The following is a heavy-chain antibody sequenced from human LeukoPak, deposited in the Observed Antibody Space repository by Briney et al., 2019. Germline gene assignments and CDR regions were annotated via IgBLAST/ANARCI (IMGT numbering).Heavy chain of an antibody. Sequence: ASVKVSCKASGYTFTGYYMHWVRQAPGQGLEWMGWINPNSGGTNYAQKFQGRVTMTRDTSISTAYMELSRLRSDDTAVYYCARYSGYEYGGYSYGLYFDYWGQGTLVTVSS. CDR2: INPNSGGT. J-gene: IGHJ4*02. CDR3: ARYSGYEYGGYSYGLYFDY. CDR1: GYTFTGYY. V-gene: IGHV1-2*02. D-gene: IGHD5-18*01.